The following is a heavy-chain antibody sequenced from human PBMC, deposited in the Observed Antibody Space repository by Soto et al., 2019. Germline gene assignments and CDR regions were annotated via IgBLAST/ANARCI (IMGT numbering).Heavy chain of an antibody. CDR2: ISHKSSAI. J-gene: IGHJ4*02. CDR3: ARVVGATQMDFDY. CDR1: GFTFSNYA. V-gene: IGHV3-48*02. D-gene: IGHD1-26*01. Sequence: GGSLRLSCAASGFTFSNYAMNWVRQAPGKGLEWVSYISHKSSAIYHADSVKGRFTISRDNAKNSLYLQMNSLRDEDTAVYYCARVVGATQMDFDYWGQGTLVTVSS.